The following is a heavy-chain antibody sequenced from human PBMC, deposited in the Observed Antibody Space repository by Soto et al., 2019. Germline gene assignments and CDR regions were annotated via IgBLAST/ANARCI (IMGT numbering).Heavy chain of an antibody. Sequence: PSETLSLTCTVSGGSVSSVSYYRSWSRQHPGKGLECIGYIYYSGTSHYNPSLKSRVTRSVDTSKNQFSLKLSSVTAEDTAVYYCARDGGSTYYYDRSGHYHEDVAIWAQGPMVT. CDR1: GGSVSSVSYY. J-gene: IGHJ3*02. D-gene: IGHD3-22*01. V-gene: IGHV4-61*01. CDR2: IYYSGTS. CDR3: ARDGGSTYYYDRSGHYHEDVAI.